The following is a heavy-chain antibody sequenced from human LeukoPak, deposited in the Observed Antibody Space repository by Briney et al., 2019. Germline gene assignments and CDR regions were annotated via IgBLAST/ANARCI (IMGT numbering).Heavy chain of an antibody. Sequence: GGSLRLSCATSGFIFSTYNMNWVRQAPGTGLEGVSYISLSSTAIYYADSVKGRFTVSRDNAKNSLYLQMNSLRAEDTAVYYCAREPLEALAGTSDYWGQGTLVTVSS. CDR3: AREPLEALAGTSDY. V-gene: IGHV3-48*01. CDR2: ISLSSTAI. J-gene: IGHJ4*02. D-gene: IGHD6-19*01. CDR1: GFIFSTYN.